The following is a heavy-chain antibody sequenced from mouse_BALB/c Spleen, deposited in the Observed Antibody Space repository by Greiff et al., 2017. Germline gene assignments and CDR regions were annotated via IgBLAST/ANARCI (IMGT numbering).Heavy chain of an antibody. CDR1: GFTFSSFG. Sequence: EVQRVESGGGLVQPGGSRKLSCAASGFTFSSFGMHWVRQAPEKGLEWVAYISSGSSTIYYADTVKGRFTISRDNPKNTLFLQMTSLRSEDTAMYYCARSPLYYYGSSYFDYWGQGTTLTVSS. J-gene: IGHJ2*01. D-gene: IGHD1-1*01. CDR2: ISSGSSTI. V-gene: IGHV5-17*02. CDR3: ARSPLYYYGSSYFDY.